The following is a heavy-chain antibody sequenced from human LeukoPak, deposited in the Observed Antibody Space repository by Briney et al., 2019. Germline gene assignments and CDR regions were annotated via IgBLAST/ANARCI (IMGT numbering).Heavy chain of an antibody. D-gene: IGHD3-9*01. J-gene: IGHJ4*02. V-gene: IGHV4-34*01. Sequence: SETLSLTCAVYGGSITGYYWSWIRQTPGRGLEWVGEIHYTGATSYNPSLKSRATISTDTSKNQFSLRLSSVTAADTAVYYCARGNILTGYCFDFWGQGALVIVS. CDR1: GGSITGYY. CDR2: IHYTGAT. CDR3: ARGNILTGYCFDF.